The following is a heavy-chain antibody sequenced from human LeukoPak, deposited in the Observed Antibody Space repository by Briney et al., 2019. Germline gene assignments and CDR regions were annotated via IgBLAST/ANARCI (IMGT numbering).Heavy chain of an antibody. Sequence: ASVKVSCKASGYTFTSHDINWVRQATGQGLEWMGWMNPNSGNTGYAQKFQGRVTITRNTSISTAYMELSSLRSEDTAVYYCARGVGGRITMIVVVINTYYFDYWGQGTLVTVSS. CDR1: GYTFTSHD. J-gene: IGHJ4*02. CDR2: MNPNSGNT. V-gene: IGHV1-8*03. D-gene: IGHD3-22*01. CDR3: ARGVGGRITMIVVVINTYYFDY.